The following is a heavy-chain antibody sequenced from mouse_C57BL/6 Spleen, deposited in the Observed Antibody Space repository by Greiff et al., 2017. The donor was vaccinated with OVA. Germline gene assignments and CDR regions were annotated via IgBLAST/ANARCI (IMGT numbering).Heavy chain of an antibody. CDR2: ISRGSSTI. V-gene: IGHV5-17*01. CDR1: GFTFSDYG. D-gene: IGHD2-1*01. J-gene: IGHJ4*01. CDR3: AYYYGNYYYAMDY. Sequence: EVHLVESGGGLVKPGGSLKLSCAASGFTFSDYGMHWVRQAPEKGLEWVAYISRGSSTIYYADTVKGRFTISRDNAKNTLFLQMTSLRSEDTAMYYCAYYYGNYYYAMDYWGQGTSVTVSS.